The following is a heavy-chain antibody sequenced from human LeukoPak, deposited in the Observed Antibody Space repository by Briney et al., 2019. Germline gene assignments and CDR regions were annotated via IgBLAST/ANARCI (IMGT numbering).Heavy chain of an antibody. CDR1: GFTFDDYA. D-gene: IGHD5-18*01. CDR2: ISWNSGSI. Sequence: GRSLRLSCAASGFTFDDYAMHWVRQAPGKGLEWVSGISWNSGSIGYADSVKGRFTISRDNAKNSLYLQINSLRAEDTALYYCAKDTGDTAMVSYYYYGMDVWGQGTTVTVSS. CDR3: AKDTGDTAMVSYYYYGMDV. V-gene: IGHV3-9*01. J-gene: IGHJ6*02.